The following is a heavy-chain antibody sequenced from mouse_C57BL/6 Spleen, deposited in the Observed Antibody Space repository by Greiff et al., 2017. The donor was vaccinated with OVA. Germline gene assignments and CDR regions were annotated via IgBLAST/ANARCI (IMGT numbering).Heavy chain of an antibody. V-gene: IGHV1-55*01. D-gene: IGHD2-1*01. J-gene: IGHJ2*01. CDR1: GYTFTSYW. CDR2: IYPGSGST. Sequence: VQLQQPGAELVKPGASVKMSCKASGYTFTSYWITWVKQRPGQGLEWIGDIYPGSGSTNYNEKFKSKATLTVDTSSSTAYMQLSSLTSEDSAVYYCAREESYGNYVGYWGQGTTLTVSS. CDR3: AREESYGNYVGY.